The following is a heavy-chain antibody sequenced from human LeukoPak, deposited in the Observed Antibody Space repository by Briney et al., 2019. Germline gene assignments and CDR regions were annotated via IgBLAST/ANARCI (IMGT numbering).Heavy chain of an antibody. CDR3: ASGEIFYYMDV. CDR1: GGSISSGSYY. D-gene: IGHD2/OR15-2a*01. CDR2: IYTSGST. J-gene: IGHJ6*03. Sequence: TASETLSLTCTVSGGSISSGSYYWSWIRQPAGKGLEWIGRIYTSGSTNYNPSLKSRVTISVDTSKNQFSLKLSSVTAADTAVYYCASGEIFYYMDVWGKGTTVTISS. V-gene: IGHV4-61*02.